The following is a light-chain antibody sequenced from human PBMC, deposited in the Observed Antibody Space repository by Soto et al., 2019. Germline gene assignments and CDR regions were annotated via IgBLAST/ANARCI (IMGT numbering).Light chain of an antibody. V-gene: IGKV3-15*01. J-gene: IGKJ2*01. CDR2: GAS. CDR3: QQYDSWRYT. CDR1: QSVSRT. Sequence: EIVMTQSPASLSVSPGERATLSCRASQSVSRTLAWYQQKPGQAPRLLIYGASTRATGIPARFSGRGSGTDFTLTISSLQSEDFVFYYCQQYDSWRYTFGQGTKLEIK.